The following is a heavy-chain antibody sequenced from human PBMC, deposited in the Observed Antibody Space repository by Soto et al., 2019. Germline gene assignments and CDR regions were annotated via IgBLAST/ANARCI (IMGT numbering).Heavy chain of an antibody. V-gene: IGHV3-7*01. CDR3: ARDRSSSWYNYYYGMDV. J-gene: IGHJ6*02. CDR2: IKQDGSEK. D-gene: IGHD6-13*01. Sequence: GSLRLSCAASGFTFSSYWMSWVRQAPGKGLEWVANIKQDGSEKYYVDSVKGRFTISRDNAKNSLYLQMNSLRAEDTAVYYCARDRSSSWYNYYYGMDVWGQGTTVTVSS. CDR1: GFTFSSYW.